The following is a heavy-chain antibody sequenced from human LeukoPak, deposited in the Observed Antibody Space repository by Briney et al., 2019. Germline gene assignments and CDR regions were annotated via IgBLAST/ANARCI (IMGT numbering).Heavy chain of an antibody. CDR2: IYHSGST. V-gene: IGHV4-30-2*01. CDR3: ARDSSAAYAFDI. D-gene: IGHD6-25*01. CDR1: GDSISSGGYS. J-gene: IGHJ3*02. Sequence: SEALSLTCAVSGDSISSGGYSWNWIRQPPGKGLEWIGYIYHSGSTSYNPSLKSRVTISVDKSKNQFSLRLTSVTAADTAVYYCARDSSAAYAFDIWGQGTMVTVSS.